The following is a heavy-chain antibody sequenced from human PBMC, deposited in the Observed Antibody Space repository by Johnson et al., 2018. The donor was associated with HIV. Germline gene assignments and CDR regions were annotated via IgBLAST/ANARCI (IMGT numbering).Heavy chain of an antibody. V-gene: IGHV3-30*18. D-gene: IGHD6-19*01. Sequence: VQLVESGGGVVRPGRSLRLSCAASGFTFSSYAMHWVRQAPGKGLEWVAVISYDGSNKYYADSVKGRFTISRDNSKNTLYLQMNSLRAEDTAVYYCAKSSVTDVFDIWGQGTMVTVSS. J-gene: IGHJ3*02. CDR3: AKSSVTDVFDI. CDR2: ISYDGSNK. CDR1: GFTFSSYA.